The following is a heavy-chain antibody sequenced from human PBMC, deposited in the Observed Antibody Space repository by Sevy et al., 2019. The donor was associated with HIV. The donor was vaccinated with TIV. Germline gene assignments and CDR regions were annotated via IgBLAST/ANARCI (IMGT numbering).Heavy chain of an antibody. V-gene: IGHV4-30-4*01. CDR1: GGPISSGDYY. CDR2: IYYSGST. Sequence: SETLSLTCTVSGGPISSGDYYWSWIRQPPGKGLEWIGYIYYSGSTYYNPSLKSRVTISVDTSKNQFSLKLSSVTAADTAVYYCARAIQLPYYFDYWGQGTLVTVSS. J-gene: IGHJ4*02. D-gene: IGHD2-2*01. CDR3: ARAIQLPYYFDY.